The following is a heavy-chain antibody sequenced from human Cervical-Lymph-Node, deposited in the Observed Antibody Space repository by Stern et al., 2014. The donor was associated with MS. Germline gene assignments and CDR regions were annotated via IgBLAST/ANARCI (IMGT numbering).Heavy chain of an antibody. D-gene: IGHD1-14*01. V-gene: IGHV5-51*01. J-gene: IGHJ4*02. CDR3: ARQTTAWASDV. CDR1: GYKFSIYW. Sequence: VQLVESGAKLIRPGESLKISCKGSGYKFSIYWIAWVRQMPGKGLEWMGIIYPGDSETRYSPSFQGQVTMSADKSTSTAYLQWSSLNASDTAMYFCARQTTAWASDVWGQGTLVTVSS. CDR2: IYPGDSET.